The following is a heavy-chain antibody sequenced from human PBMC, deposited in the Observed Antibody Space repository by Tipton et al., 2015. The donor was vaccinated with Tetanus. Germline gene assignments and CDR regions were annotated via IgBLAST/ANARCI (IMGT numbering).Heavy chain of an antibody. V-gene: IGHV3-23*01. CDR3: AKGRTVVGVGRRNNIWFDP. CDR2: ISGSGDET. CDR1: GFTFSRYA. J-gene: IGHJ5*02. Sequence: GSLRLSCAASGFTFSRYAMNWVRQSPLRGLEWVSGISGSGDETHYADSVKGRFSISRDNSMKSVYLQMNNLRAEDTALYYCAKGRTVVGVGRRNNIWFDPWGQGTLFTVSS. D-gene: IGHD2-8*01.